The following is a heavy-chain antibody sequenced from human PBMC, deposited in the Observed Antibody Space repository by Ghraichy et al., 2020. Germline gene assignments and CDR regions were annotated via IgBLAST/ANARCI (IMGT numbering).Heavy chain of an antibody. CDR3: AREYCSGGSWYYGTGGSYFDY. J-gene: IGHJ4*02. CDR2: INSYGSST. Sequence: GGSLRLSCAASGFTLSSYWMHWVRQAPGKGLVWVSRINSYGSSTIYADSVKGRFTISRDNAKNTLYLQMNSLRAEDTAVYYCAREYCSGGSWYYGTGGSYFDYWGQGTLVTVSS. CDR1: GFTLSSYW. D-gene: IGHD2-15*01. V-gene: IGHV3-74*01.